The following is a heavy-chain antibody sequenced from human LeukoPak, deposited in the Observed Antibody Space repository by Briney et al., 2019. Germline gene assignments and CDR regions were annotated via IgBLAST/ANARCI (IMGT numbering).Heavy chain of an antibody. D-gene: IGHD2-2*01. V-gene: IGHV3-7*01. CDR1: EFSFSNHW. CDR3: ARETRVVPAAEPHFDY. Sequence: GGSLRLSCAASEFSFSNHWMNWVRQAPGKGLEWVANIKQDGSEKYYVDSVKGRFTISRDNAKNSLYLQMNSLRAEDTAVYYCARETRVVPAAEPHFDYWGQGTLVTVSS. CDR2: IKQDGSEK. J-gene: IGHJ4*02.